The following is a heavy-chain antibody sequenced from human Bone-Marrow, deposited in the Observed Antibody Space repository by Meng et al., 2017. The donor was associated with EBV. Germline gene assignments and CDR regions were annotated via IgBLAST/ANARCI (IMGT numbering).Heavy chain of an antibody. V-gene: IGHV4-4*02. CDR2: IYHSGST. CDR3: AKGGGYYYDSSGFHYDY. D-gene: IGHD3-22*01. CDR1: GGSNSSNTW. Sequence: VQRQESGPGPVKPSGTLSLTCAVSGGSNSSNTWWSWVRQPPGKGLECIGEIYHSGSTNYNPSLKSRVTISVDKSKNQFSLKLSSVTAVDTAVYYCAKGGGYYYDSSGFHYDYWGQGTLVTVSS. J-gene: IGHJ4*02.